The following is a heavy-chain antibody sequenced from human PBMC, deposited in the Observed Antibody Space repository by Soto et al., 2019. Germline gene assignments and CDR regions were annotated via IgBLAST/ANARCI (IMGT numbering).Heavy chain of an antibody. D-gene: IGHD3-10*01. V-gene: IGHV4-34*01. CDR1: GGSFSGYY. Sequence: SETLSLTCAVYGGSFSGYYWSWIRQPRGKGLEWIGEINHSGSTNYNPSLKSRVTISVDTSKNQFSLKLSSVTAADTAAYYCARTKKGYYYGSGGYMDVWGKGTTVTVSS. J-gene: IGHJ6*03. CDR2: INHSGST. CDR3: ARTKKGYYYGSGGYMDV.